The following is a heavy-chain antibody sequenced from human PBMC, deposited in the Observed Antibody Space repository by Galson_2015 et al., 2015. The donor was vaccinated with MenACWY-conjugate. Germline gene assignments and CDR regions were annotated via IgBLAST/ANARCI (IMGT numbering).Heavy chain of an antibody. CDR2: IYYSGST. CDR3: ARETYGSGSYFLDY. V-gene: IGHV4-59*13. D-gene: IGHD3-10*01. CDR1: GGSISSSY. Sequence: SETLSLTCTVSGGSISSSYWSWIRQPPGKGLEWIGYIYYSGSTNYNPSLKSRVTISVDTSKNQFSLKLSSVTAADTAVYYCARETYGSGSYFLDYWGQGTLVTVSS. J-gene: IGHJ4*02.